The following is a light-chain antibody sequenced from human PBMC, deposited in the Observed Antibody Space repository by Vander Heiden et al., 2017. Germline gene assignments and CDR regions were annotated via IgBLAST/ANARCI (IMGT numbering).Light chain of an antibody. CDR3: QVWDSSSDHRFV. V-gene: IGLV3-21*02. J-gene: IGLJ1*01. CDR2: DDN. Sequence: SSVLTQPPSVSVAPGQPATITCGVNNIGTKSVHGYQQKPGQAPVLVVYDDNDRPSGSPERFSGSNSGHTATLTISRVEAGEEADDYCQVWDSSSDHRFVFGTGTRVTVL. CDR1: NIGTKS.